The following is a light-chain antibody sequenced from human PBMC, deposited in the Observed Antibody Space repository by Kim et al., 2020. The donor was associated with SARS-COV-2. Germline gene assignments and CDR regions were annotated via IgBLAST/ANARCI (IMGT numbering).Light chain of an antibody. CDR3: QKYNSAPRA. J-gene: IGKJ4*01. Sequence: ASGGDRVTIVCRASQGISNYLAWYQQKPGKVPKLLIYAASTLQSGVPSRFSGSGSGTDFTLTISSLQPEDVATYYCQKYNSAPRAFGGGTKVDIK. V-gene: IGKV1-27*01. CDR2: AAS. CDR1: QGISNY.